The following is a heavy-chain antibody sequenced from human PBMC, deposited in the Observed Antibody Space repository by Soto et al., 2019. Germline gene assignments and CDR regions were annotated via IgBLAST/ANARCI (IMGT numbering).Heavy chain of an antibody. V-gene: IGHV3-30*18. CDR1: GFPFSSYG. CDR3: AKVAQGDPLMSDYGMVV. J-gene: IGHJ6*02. D-gene: IGHD2-21*02. CDR2: ISYDGDDQ. Sequence: GGSLRLSCAASGFPFSSYGMHWVRQAPGKGLEWVALISYDGDDQKYADSVKGRFTVSRDNSKKTVYLQMSSLRAEDTAVYYCAKVAQGDPLMSDYGMVVWGQGTTVTVSS.